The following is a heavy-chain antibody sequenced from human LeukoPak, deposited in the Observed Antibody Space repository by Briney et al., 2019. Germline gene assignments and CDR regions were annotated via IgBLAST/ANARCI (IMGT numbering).Heavy chain of an antibody. CDR2: IYYSGST. J-gene: IGHJ4*02. Sequence: SETLSLTCTVSGGSISSYYWSWIRQPPGKGREWIGYIYYSGSTNYNPSLKTRVTISVDTSNNQFSLKLSSVTAADTAVYYCARAGPSFVRSGNPKYDNWGQGTLVTVSS. D-gene: IGHD3-10*01. CDR1: GGSISSYY. V-gene: IGHV4-59*01. CDR3: ARAGPSFVRSGNPKYDN.